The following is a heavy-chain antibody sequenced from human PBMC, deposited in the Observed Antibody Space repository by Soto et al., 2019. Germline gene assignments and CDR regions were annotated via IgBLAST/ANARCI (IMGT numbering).Heavy chain of an antibody. J-gene: IGHJ6*02. Sequence: TGQGLEWMGWMNPNSGNTGYAQKFQGRVTMTRNTSISTAYMELSSLRSEDTAVYYCASYNQRGYYGMDVWGQGTTVTVSS. V-gene: IGHV1-8*01. CDR3: ASYNQRGYYGMDV. D-gene: IGHD1-20*01. CDR2: MNPNSGNT.